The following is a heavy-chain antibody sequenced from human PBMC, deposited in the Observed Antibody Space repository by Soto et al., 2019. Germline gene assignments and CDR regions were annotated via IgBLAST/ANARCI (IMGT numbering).Heavy chain of an antibody. J-gene: IGHJ4*02. CDR1: GGSFRGYY. CDR2: INHSGST. D-gene: IGHD2-15*01. CDR3: ARGRRRLLRGTVYCDY. Sequence: SETLCLTCAVYGGSFRGYYWSGIRQPPGKGLEWIGEINHSGSTNYNPSLKSRVTLSVDTAKHQFSLNLSSVTAADTAVDYGARGRRRLLRGTVYCDYGGLGTLVTLSS. V-gene: IGHV4-34*01.